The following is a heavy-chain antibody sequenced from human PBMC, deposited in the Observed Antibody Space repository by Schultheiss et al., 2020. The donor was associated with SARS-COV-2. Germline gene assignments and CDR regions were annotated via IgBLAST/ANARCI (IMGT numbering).Heavy chain of an antibody. CDR3: AKESAEEIGLHYDQ. D-gene: IGHD6-13*01. Sequence: ASVKVSCKASGYTFTGYYMHWVRQAPGQGLEWMGWINPNSGGTNYAQKFQGRVTMTRDTSISTAYMELSRLRPEDTAVYYCAKESAEEIGLHYDQWGQGTLVTVSS. CDR1: GYTFTGYY. V-gene: IGHV1-2*02. J-gene: IGHJ5*02. CDR2: INPNSGGT.